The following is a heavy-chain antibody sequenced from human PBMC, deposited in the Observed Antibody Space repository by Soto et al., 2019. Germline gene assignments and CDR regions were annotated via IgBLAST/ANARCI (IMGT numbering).Heavy chain of an antibody. V-gene: IGHV1-69*13. CDR2: IIPIFGTA. D-gene: IGHD6-25*01. J-gene: IGHJ6*02. CDR3: ARQSSSGSRGSYYYYYYGMDV. CDR1: GGTFSSYA. Sequence: GASVKVSCKASGGTFSSYAISWVRQAPGQGLEWMGGIIPIFGTANYAQKFQGRVTITADESTSTAYMELSSLRSEDTAVYYCARQSSSGSRGSYYYYYYGMDVWGQGTTVTVS.